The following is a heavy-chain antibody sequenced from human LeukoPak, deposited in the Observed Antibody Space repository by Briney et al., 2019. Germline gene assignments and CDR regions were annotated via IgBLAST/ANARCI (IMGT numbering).Heavy chain of an antibody. D-gene: IGHD6-6*01. CDR2: IIPIFGTA. V-gene: IGHV1-69*05. CDR1: GGTFSSYA. CDR3: ASSIAARSDAFDI. Sequence: SVKVSCKASGGTFSSYAISWVRQAPGQGLEWMGGIIPIFGTANYAQKFQGRVTITTDESTSTAYMELSSLRSEDTAVYYCASSIAARSDAFDIWGQGTMVTVSS. J-gene: IGHJ3*02.